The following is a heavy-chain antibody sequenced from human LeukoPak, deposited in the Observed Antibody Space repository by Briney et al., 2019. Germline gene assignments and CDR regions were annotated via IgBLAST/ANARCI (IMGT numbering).Heavy chain of an antibody. CDR2: IYTSGST. CDR3: ARQGVTDAFDI. J-gene: IGHJ3*02. D-gene: IGHD2-21*02. Sequence: SETLSLTCTVSGGSISSYYWSWIRQPPGKGLEWIGYIYTSGSTNYNPSLKSRVTISVDTSKNQFSLKLSSVTAADTAVYYCARQGVTDAFDIWGQGTMVTVSS. V-gene: IGHV4-4*09. CDR1: GGSISSYY.